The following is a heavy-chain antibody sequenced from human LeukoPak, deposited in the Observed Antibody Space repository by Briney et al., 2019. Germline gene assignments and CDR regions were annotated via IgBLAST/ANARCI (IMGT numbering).Heavy chain of an antibody. J-gene: IGHJ4*02. CDR2: ISGSGGST. CDR3: ARYLLLRDY. D-gene: IGHD2-15*01. V-gene: IGHV3-23*01. CDR1: GFTFSSYA. Sequence: PGGSLRLSCAASGFTFSSYAMSWVRQAPGKGLEWVSGISGSGGSTYYADSVKGRFTISRDNSKNTLDLQMNSLRAEDTAVYYCARYLLLRDYWGQGTLVTVSS.